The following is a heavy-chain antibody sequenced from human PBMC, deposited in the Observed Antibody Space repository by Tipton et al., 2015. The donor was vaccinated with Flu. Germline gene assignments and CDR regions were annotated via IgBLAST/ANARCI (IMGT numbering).Heavy chain of an antibody. CDR2: IYHSGTT. Sequence: TLSLTCSVSGYSIRSAYYWGRVRRPPVKGLEWIGTIYHSGTTYYNPSLKSRLTISVDTSKNQFSLRLSSVTAADTAVYYCARHTGDSVRGVIDYWGQGTLVTVSS. D-gene: IGHD3-10*02. J-gene: IGHJ4*02. V-gene: IGHV4-38-2*01. CDR1: GYSIRSAYY. CDR3: ARHTGDSVRGVIDY.